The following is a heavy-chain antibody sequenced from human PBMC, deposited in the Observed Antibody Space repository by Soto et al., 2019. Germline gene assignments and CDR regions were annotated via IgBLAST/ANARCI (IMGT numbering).Heavy chain of an antibody. D-gene: IGHD3-22*01. V-gene: IGHV1-2*04. CDR3: AGDQAPITTAQIGLPDV. CDR1: GYTFTGYY. Sequence: ASVKVSCKASGYTFTGYYMHWVRQGPGQGLEWMGWINPNSGGTNYAQKFQGWVTMTRETSISTAYMELSRLRSDDTAVYYCAGDQAPITTAQIGLPDVWGQGTTVTVSS. CDR2: INPNSGGT. J-gene: IGHJ6*02.